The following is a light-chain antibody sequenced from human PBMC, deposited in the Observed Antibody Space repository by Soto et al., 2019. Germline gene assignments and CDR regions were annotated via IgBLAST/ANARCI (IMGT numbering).Light chain of an antibody. Sequence: EIVMTQSPATLSVSPGERATLSCRASQSVSSNLAWYQQKPGQAPRLLIYGASTRATGIPARFSGSGSGTEFNHTISSLQSEDFAVYYCQQYNNWPPWTFGQRTKVEIQ. CDR1: QSVSSN. J-gene: IGKJ1*01. V-gene: IGKV3-15*01. CDR3: QQYNNWPPWT. CDR2: GAS.